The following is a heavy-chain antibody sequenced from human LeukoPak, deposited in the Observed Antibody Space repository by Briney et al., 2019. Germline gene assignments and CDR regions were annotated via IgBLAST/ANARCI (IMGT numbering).Heavy chain of an antibody. Sequence: SETLSLTCTVSGGSISSYYWSWIRQPPGKGLEWIGYIYYSGSTNYNPSLKSRVTISVDTSKNQFSLKLSSVTAADTAVYYCARDMGYSSSWYLGYWGQGTLVTVSS. J-gene: IGHJ4*02. V-gene: IGHV4-59*01. D-gene: IGHD6-13*01. CDR2: IYYSGST. CDR1: GGSISSYY. CDR3: ARDMGYSSSWYLGY.